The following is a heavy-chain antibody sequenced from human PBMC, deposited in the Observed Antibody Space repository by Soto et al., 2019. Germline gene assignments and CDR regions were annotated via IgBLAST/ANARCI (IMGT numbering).Heavy chain of an antibody. CDR1: GGSISSYY. J-gene: IGHJ4*02. CDR2: IYYSGST. D-gene: IGHD3-22*01. Sequence: LSLTCTVSGGSISSYYRSWIRQPPGKGLEWIGYIYYSGSTNYNPSLKSRVTISVDTSKNQFSLKLSSVTAADTAVYYCARYYYDSSGYHNYFDYWGQGTLVTVSS. V-gene: IGHV4-59*01. CDR3: ARYYYDSSGYHNYFDY.